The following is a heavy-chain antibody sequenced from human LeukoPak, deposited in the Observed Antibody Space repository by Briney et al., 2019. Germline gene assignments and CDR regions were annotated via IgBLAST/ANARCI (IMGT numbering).Heavy chain of an antibody. Sequence: SQTLSLTCTVSGDSISSDSYNWNWIRQPAGRLLQWIGRIHISGSTNHNPSLKSRVTLSVDTSKNQFSLKPSSVTAADTAVYYCARDTYKYDSSGYYYYYYGMDVWGQGTTVTVSS. J-gene: IGHJ6*02. CDR3: ARDTYKYDSSGYYYYYYGMDV. D-gene: IGHD3-22*01. CDR2: IHISGST. V-gene: IGHV4-61*02. CDR1: GDSISSDSYN.